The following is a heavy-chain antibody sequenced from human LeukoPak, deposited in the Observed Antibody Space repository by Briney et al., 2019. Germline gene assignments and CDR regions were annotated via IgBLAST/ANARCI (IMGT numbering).Heavy chain of an antibody. D-gene: IGHD3-9*01. Sequence: PSETLSLTCTVSGGPISSYYWSWIRQPAGKGLEWIGRIYTSGSTNYNPSLKSRVTMSVDTSKNQFSLKLSSVTAADTAVYYCARGSYYDILTGYLGGPDYYFDYWGQGTLVTVSS. CDR3: ARGSYYDILTGYLGGPDYYFDY. V-gene: IGHV4-4*07. J-gene: IGHJ4*02. CDR2: IYTSGST. CDR1: GGPISSYY.